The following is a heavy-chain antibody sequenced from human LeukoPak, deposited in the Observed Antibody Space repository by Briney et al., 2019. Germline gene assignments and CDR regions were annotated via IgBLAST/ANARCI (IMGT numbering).Heavy chain of an antibody. Sequence: PSETLSPTCAVYGGSLSGSSWSWIRQPPGKGLEWIGEVDDTGSTNYNPSLKSRATISADTPKRQFSLTLPSVTAADTAVYYCARRDSGYAPTALQEWGQGTLVTVSA. CDR3: ARRDSGYAPTALQE. CDR1: GGSLSGSS. J-gene: IGHJ1*01. D-gene: IGHD5-12*01. CDR2: VDDTGST. V-gene: IGHV4-34*01.